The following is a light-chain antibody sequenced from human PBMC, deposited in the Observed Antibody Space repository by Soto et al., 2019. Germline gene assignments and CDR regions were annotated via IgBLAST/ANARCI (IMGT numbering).Light chain of an antibody. V-gene: IGKV3-15*01. J-gene: IGKJ1*01. CDR3: QQYRNWPRT. Sequence: EIVLTQSPATLSVSPWDRVTLSCRASQSVDINLAWYQQKAGQAPRLLVYGASTKATDMPGRFSGRGSGTEFTLTINNLQSEDFAAYYCQQYRNWPRTFGQGTKVDIK. CDR1: QSVDIN. CDR2: GAS.